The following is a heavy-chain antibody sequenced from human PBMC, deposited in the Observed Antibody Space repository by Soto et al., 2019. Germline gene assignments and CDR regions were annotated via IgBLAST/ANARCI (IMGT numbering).Heavy chain of an antibody. CDR2: FDPEDGET. J-gene: IGHJ4*02. CDR1: GYTLTELS. CDR3: ATYNSYCGGDCYNDY. Sequence: ASVKVSCKVSGYTLTELSMHWVRQAPGKGLEWMGGFDPEDGETIYAQKFQGRVTMTEDTSTDTAYMELSSLRSEDTAVYYCATYNSYCGGDCYNDYWGQGTLVTGSS. D-gene: IGHD2-21*02. V-gene: IGHV1-24*01.